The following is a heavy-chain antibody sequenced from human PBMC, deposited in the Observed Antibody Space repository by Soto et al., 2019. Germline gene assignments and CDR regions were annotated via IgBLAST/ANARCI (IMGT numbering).Heavy chain of an antibody. CDR1: GYSFTTYG. D-gene: IGHD2-15*01. J-gene: IGHJ6*02. Sequence: QVQLVQSGAEVKKPGASVKVSCKASGYSFTTYGIAWVRQAPGQGLEWMGWISTYNGDTDYAQNLQGRVIMTTDTSTTTAYMALRSLRSDDTAVYYCAREGSRPYYYYGMDVWGQGTTVSVSS. CDR2: ISTYNGDT. V-gene: IGHV1-18*01. CDR3: AREGSRPYYYYGMDV.